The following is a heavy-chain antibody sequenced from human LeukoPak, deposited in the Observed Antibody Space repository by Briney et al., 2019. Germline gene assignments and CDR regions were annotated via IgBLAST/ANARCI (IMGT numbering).Heavy chain of an antibody. CDR1: LGSIRIYY. CDR2: LYFSGTT. J-gene: IGHJ5*02. CDR3: ARDSWGDGYNYYGFDP. Sequence: PSETLSLTCTVSLGSIRIYYWSWIRQPPGKGGESIGYLYFSGTTKYNPSLKSRVNISVDTSKNQFSLKLSSVTAADTAVYYCARDSWGDGYNYYGFDPWGQGSLVTVSS. D-gene: IGHD5-24*01. V-gene: IGHV4-59*01.